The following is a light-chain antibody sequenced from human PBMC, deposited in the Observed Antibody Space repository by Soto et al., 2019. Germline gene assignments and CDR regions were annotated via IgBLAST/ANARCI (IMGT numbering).Light chain of an antibody. J-gene: IGLJ1*01. CDR3: QCYDSSQSASYV. Sequence: QSVLTQPPSVSGAPGQRVTISCSGGSSNIGAVYNIHWFQQVPGTAPKLLIYGNTNRPSGVPDRFSGSNSGTSASLAITGLQAEDEADYYCQCYDSSQSASYVFGTGIKVTVL. CDR1: SSNIGAVYN. V-gene: IGLV1-40*01. CDR2: GNT.